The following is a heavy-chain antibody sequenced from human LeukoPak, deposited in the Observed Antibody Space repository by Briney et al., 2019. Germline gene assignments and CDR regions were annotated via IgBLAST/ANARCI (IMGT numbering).Heavy chain of an antibody. D-gene: IGHD1-26*01. CDR3: ARAKGSYYDAFDI. CDR2: IKQDGSEK. CDR1: GFTFSSYW. J-gene: IGHJ3*02. Sequence: GGSLRLSCAASGFTFSSYWMSWVRQAPGKGLEWVANIKQDGSEKYYVDSVKGRFTISRDNAKNSLYLQMNSLRAEDTAVYYCARAKGSYYDAFDIWGQGTMVTVSS. V-gene: IGHV3-7*02.